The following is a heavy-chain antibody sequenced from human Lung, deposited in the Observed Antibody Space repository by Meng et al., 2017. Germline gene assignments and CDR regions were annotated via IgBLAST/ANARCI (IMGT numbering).Heavy chain of an antibody. CDR1: GFTFDSHA. V-gene: IGHV3-23*01. J-gene: IGHJ4*02. CDR3: PTTFGSWYSPFDY. Sequence: GESLKISCAASGFTFDSHAMSWVRQAPGKGLEWVSTISGAGGSTYYADSVKGRITITRDYSKNTLYLQLNTLRPEDTAVYYCPTTFGSWYSPFDYWGQGTLVTVSS. D-gene: IGHD6-13*01. CDR2: ISGAGGST.